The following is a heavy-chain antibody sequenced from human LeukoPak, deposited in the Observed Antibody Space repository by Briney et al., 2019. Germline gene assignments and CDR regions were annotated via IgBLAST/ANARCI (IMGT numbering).Heavy chain of an antibody. J-gene: IGHJ4*02. CDR2: IYYSGST. V-gene: IGHV4-39*01. CDR1: GGSISSSSYY. D-gene: IGHD5-12*01. CDR3: ARVAYSGYDFRGTFDY. Sequence: SETLSLTCTVSGGSISSSSYYWGWIRQPPGTGLEWIVSIYYSGSTYYNPSLKSRVTISVDTSKNQFSLKLSSVTAADTAVYYCARVAYSGYDFRGTFDYWGQGTLVTVSS.